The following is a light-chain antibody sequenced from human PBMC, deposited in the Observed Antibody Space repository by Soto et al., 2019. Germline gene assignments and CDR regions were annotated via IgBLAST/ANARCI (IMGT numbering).Light chain of an antibody. CDR3: SSYTSSSTAV. V-gene: IGLV2-14*01. J-gene: IGLJ2*01. Sequence: ALTQPASVSGSPGQSITISCTGTSSDVGAYTYVSWYQQHPGKAPKLMIYEVSNRPSGVSNRFSGSKSGNTASLTISGLQAEDEADYYCSSYTSSSTAVFGGGTKLTVL. CDR2: EVS. CDR1: SSDVGAYTY.